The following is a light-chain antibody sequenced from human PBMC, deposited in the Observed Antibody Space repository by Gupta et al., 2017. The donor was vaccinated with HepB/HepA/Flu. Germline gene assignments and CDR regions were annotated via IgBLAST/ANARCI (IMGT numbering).Light chain of an antibody. V-gene: IGLV2-23*02. CDR3: CTYAGTTSWL. CDR1: SSDIGTYNL. CDR2: EVN. J-gene: IGLJ2*01. Sequence: QSALPQPASVSGSPGQSITISCSGTSSDIGTYNLVSWYQQRPGKAPKLIIYEVNKRPSGVSNRFSGSKSANTASLTISALQSDDEADYFCCTYAGTTSWLFGEGTKVTVL.